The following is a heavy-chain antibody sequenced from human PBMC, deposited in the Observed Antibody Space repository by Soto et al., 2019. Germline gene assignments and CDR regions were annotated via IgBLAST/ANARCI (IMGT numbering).Heavy chain of an antibody. J-gene: IGHJ6*02. V-gene: IGHV5-51*01. Sequence: EVQLVQSGAEVKKPGESLKISCKGSGYSFTSYWIGWVRQMPGKGLECMGSIYPGDSDTRYSPSFQGQVTISADKSISTGSLQWSSLKASDTAMYYCAGPRYHGRGYYGMDVWGQGTTVTVSS. CDR1: GYSFTSYW. D-gene: IGHD3-10*01. CDR2: IYPGDSDT. CDR3: AGPRYHGRGYYGMDV.